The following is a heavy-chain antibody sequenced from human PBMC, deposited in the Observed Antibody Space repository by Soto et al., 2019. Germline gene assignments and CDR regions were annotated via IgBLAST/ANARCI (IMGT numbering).Heavy chain of an antibody. V-gene: IGHV1-8*01. CDR2: MNPGRGNT. D-gene: IGHD6-13*01. Sequence: QVQLVPSGAGVKKPGASVKISCKASGYTFTSYDINWVRQATGQGLAWLGRMNPGRGNTGYAQKFQGRVTVTTNTSRSTAYVALSSLRSEDTAAYYCARGAPEQLPASGYWGEGSLVTVSS. CDR3: ARGAPEQLPASGY. CDR1: GYTFTSYD. J-gene: IGHJ4*02.